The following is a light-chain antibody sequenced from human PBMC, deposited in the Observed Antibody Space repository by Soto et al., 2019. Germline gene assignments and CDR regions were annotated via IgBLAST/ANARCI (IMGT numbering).Light chain of an antibody. CDR3: SSYTGGNPSYV. V-gene: IGLV2-8*01. CDR1: SSDVGGYDY. CDR2: EVT. J-gene: IGLJ1*01. Sequence: ALTQPPSASGSPGQSVTISCTGTSSDVGGYDYVSWYQQHPGKAPKLMIYEVTIRPSGVSDRFSGSKSGNTASLTVSGLQAEDEADYYCSSYTGGNPSYVFGTGTNVTVL.